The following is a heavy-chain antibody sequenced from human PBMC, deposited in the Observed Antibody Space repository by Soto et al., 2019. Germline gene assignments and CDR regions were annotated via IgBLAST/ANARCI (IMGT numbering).Heavy chain of an antibody. V-gene: IGHV1-18*01. Sequence: QVQLVQSGAEVKKPGASVKVSCKASGYTFTSYGISWVRQAPGQGLEWMGWISAYNGNTNYAQKLQGRATMTTDTSTSTAYMELRSLRSDDTAVYYCARVIPDRSERPGWVDYWGQGTLVTVSS. CDR2: ISAYNGNT. CDR3: ARVIPDRSERPGWVDY. J-gene: IGHJ4*02. CDR1: GYTFTSYG. D-gene: IGHD3-16*01.